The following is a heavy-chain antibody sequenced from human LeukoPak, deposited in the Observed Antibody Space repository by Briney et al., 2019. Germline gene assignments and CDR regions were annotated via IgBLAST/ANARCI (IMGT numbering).Heavy chain of an antibody. D-gene: IGHD3-22*01. CDR1: GFTFSHYG. CDR2: FSGKGDTT. V-gene: IGHV3-23*01. Sequence: GGSLRLSCAASGFTFSHYGMSWVRQAPGKGLEWVTGFSGKGDTTYYAESVRGRFTISRDTSKNTLFLQMNSLRAEDTAVYYCARDPYYYDSSGYYPFDYWGQGTLVTVSS. J-gene: IGHJ4*02. CDR3: ARDPYYYDSSGYYPFDY.